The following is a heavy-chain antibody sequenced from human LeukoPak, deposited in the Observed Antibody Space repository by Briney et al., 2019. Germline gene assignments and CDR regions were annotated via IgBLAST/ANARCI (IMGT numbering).Heavy chain of an antibody. CDR3: ARHIAAAGTSWFDP. Sequence: GGSLRLSCAASGFTFDDHGMSWGRQAPGKGLEWVSHINWNGASIGYADSVKGRFTIARDNAKTSLYLQMNSLRAEDTALYYCARHIAAAGTSWFDPWGQGTLVTVSS. D-gene: IGHD6-13*01. V-gene: IGHV3-20*04. CDR2: INWNGASI. CDR1: GFTFDDHG. J-gene: IGHJ5*02.